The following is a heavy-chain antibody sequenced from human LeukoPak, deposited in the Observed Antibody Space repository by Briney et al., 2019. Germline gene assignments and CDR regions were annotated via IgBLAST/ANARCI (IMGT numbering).Heavy chain of an antibody. V-gene: IGHV3-30*18. CDR1: GFTFSSYG. J-gene: IGHJ4*02. Sequence: WGSVSLYCAASGFTFSSYGMHWVRQAPGKGLEWVAVISYDGSNKYYAASVMDRFTISRDNSKNTLYLQMNSLRAEDTAVYYCAKLIAVAGTDYWGQATLVT. CDR2: ISYDGSNK. CDR3: AKLIAVAGTDY. D-gene: IGHD6-19*01.